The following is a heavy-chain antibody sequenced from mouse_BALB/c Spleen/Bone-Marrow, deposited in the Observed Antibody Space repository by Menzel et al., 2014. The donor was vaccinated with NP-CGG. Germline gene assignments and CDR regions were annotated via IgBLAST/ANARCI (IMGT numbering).Heavy chain of an antibody. CDR1: GFNIKDYY. V-gene: IGHV14-1*02. Sequence: VQLQQSGAELVRPGALVKLSCKASGFNIKDYYMHWVKQRPVQGLEWIGWIDPENGNTIYDPKFQGKASITADTFSNTEYRQLSSLTSEETTVYYSAAYLHYEGYYYFDYWGQGTTLTVSS. J-gene: IGHJ2*01. CDR3: AAYLHYEGYYYFDY. D-gene: IGHD2-3*01. CDR2: IDPENGNT.